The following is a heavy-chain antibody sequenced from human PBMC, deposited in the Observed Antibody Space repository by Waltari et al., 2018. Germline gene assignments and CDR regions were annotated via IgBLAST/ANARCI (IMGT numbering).Heavy chain of an antibody. J-gene: IGHJ4*02. CDR3: GRVTSGSPDY. CDR1: GFTFSSYW. Sequence: EVQLVESGGGLVQPGGSLRLSCAASGFTFSSYWMHWLRQAPGEGLVWVSRITSDGSSTSYAESVKGRFTNSRDNAKNTLYLQMNGLRVEDTAVYYCGRVTSGSPDYWGQGTLVTVSS. D-gene: IGHD1-26*01. CDR2: ITSDGSST. V-gene: IGHV3-74*01.